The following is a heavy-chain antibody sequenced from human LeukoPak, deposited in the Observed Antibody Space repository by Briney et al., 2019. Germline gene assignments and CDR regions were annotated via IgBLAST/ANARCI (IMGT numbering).Heavy chain of an antibody. CDR3: ARRVVVVPAANLQSRYFDL. CDR1: GGSFSGYY. D-gene: IGHD2-2*01. CDR2: INHSGST. V-gene: IGHV4-34*01. Sequence: PSETLSLTCAVYGGSFSGYYWSWIRQPPGKGLEWIGEINHSGSTNYNPSLKSRVTISVDTSKNQFSLKLSSVTAADTAVYYCARRVVVVPAANLQSRYFDLWGRGTLVTVSS. J-gene: IGHJ2*01.